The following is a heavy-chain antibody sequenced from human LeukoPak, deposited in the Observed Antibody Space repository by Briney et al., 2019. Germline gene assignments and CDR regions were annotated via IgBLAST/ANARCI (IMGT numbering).Heavy chain of an antibody. Sequence: PSETLSLTCTVSGGSISSGDYYWSWIRQPPGKGLEWIGYIYYSGSTNYNPSLKSRVTISVDTSKNQFSLKLSSVTAADTAVYYCARGPFWSALNHWGQGTLVTVSS. CDR3: ARGPFWSALNH. J-gene: IGHJ4*02. CDR1: GGSISSGDYY. V-gene: IGHV4-61*08. D-gene: IGHD3-3*01. CDR2: IYYSGST.